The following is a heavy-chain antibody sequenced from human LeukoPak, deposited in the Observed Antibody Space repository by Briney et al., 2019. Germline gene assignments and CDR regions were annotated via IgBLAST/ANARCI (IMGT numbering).Heavy chain of an antibody. CDR2: INHSGST. CDR1: GGSISSYY. V-gene: IGHV4-34*01. CDR3: ARVNHYYDSSGPDY. D-gene: IGHD3-22*01. J-gene: IGHJ4*02. Sequence: HSETLSLTCTVSGGSISSYYWSWIRQPPGKGLDWIGEINHSGSTNYNPSLKSRVTISVDTSKNQFSLKLSSVTAADTAVYYCARVNHYYDSSGPDYRGQGTLVTVSS.